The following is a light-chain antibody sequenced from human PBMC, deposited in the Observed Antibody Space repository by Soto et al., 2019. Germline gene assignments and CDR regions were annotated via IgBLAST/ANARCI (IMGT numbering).Light chain of an antibody. CDR3: SSYATSGTNVI. V-gene: IGLV2-14*03. Sequence: QSVLTQPASVSGSPGQSITISCTGTNSDVGAYPYVSWYQQHPGNAHKLLIYEVADRPSGVSDRFSGSKSGNTASLTISALQAEDEAVYYCSSYATSGTNVIFGGGTKLTVL. CDR2: EVA. CDR1: NSDVGAYPY. J-gene: IGLJ2*01.